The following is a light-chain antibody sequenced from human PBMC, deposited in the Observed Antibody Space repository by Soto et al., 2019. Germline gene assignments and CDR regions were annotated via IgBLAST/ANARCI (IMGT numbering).Light chain of an antibody. CDR2: AAS. V-gene: IGKV1-9*01. CDR1: QDMNSY. Sequence: DIPLTQSPSFLSASVGDRVTITCRASQDMNSYLAWYQQKPGKPPKLLIYAASTLQTGVPSRFSGSRSRNQLFTLTISSLQPEDFAPYYCQHFYYYPLTFGGGTKVEIK. J-gene: IGKJ4*01. CDR3: QHFYYYPLT.